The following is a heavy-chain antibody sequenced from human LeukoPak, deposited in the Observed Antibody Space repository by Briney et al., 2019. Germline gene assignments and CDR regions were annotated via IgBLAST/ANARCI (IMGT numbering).Heavy chain of an antibody. CDR2: ISYDGSNK. V-gene: IGHV3-30*18. CDR1: GFTFSSYG. D-gene: IGHD6-13*01. J-gene: IGHJ6*03. CDR3: AKPAAPHDYYYYMDV. Sequence: PGGSLRLSCAASGFTFSSYGMHWVRQAPGKGLEWVAVISYDGSNKYYADSVKGRFTISRDNSKNTLYLQMNSLRAEDTAVYYCAKPAAPHDYYYYMDVWGKGTTVTVSS.